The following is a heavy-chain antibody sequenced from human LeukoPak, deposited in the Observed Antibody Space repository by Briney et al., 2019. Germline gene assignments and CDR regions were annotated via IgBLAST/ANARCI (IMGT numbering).Heavy chain of an antibody. Sequence: GRSLRLSCAASGFSFSNYGMHWVRQAPGKGLEWVAVIWYDGSNKYYADSVKGRFTISRDNSKNTLYVQMNSLRAEDTAVYYCAKDRGDYYDSSGYYSGGFDIWGQGTMVTVSS. D-gene: IGHD3-22*01. CDR3: AKDRGDYYDSSGYYSGGFDI. CDR1: GFSFSNYG. J-gene: IGHJ3*02. CDR2: IWYDGSNK. V-gene: IGHV3-33*06.